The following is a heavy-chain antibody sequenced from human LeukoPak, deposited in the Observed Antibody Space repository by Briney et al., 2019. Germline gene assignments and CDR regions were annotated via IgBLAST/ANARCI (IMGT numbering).Heavy chain of an antibody. V-gene: IGHV4-61*02. CDR2: IYTSGST. CDR3: ARVQTNNWNYEEDWFDP. CDR1: GGSISSGSYY. J-gene: IGHJ5*02. D-gene: IGHD1-7*01. Sequence: SETLSLTCTVSGGSISSGSYYWSWLRQPAGKGLEWIGRIYTSGSTNYNPSLKSRVTISVDTSKNQFSLKLSSVTAADTAVYYCARVQTNNWNYEEDWFDPWGQGTLVTVSS.